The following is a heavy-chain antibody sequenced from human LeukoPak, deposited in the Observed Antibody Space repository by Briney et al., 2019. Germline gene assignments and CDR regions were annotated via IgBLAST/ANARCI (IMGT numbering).Heavy chain of an antibody. Sequence: PGGSLRLSCAASGFTFDDYAMHWVRQAPGKGLEWVSGISWNSGSISYADSVKGRFTISRDNAKNSLYLQMNSLRAEDMALYYCAKSRGSSRAYYFDYWGQGTLVTVSS. J-gene: IGHJ4*02. CDR3: AKSRGSSRAYYFDY. V-gene: IGHV3-9*03. CDR2: ISWNSGSI. D-gene: IGHD6-13*01. CDR1: GFTFDDYA.